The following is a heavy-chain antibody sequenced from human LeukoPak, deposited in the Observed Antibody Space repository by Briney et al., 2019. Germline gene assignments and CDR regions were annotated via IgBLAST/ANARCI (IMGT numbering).Heavy chain of an antibody. CDR2: IYPDDSDT. Sequence: GESLKISCKGFGYSFTTYWIGWVRQMPGKGLEWMGIIYPDDSDTRYSPSFQGQVTISADKSISTAYLQWSSLKASDTAMYYCARAKSLTTNYMDVWGKGTTVTVSS. V-gene: IGHV5-51*01. CDR3: ARAKSLTTNYMDV. CDR1: GYSFTTYW. D-gene: IGHD4-11*01. J-gene: IGHJ6*03.